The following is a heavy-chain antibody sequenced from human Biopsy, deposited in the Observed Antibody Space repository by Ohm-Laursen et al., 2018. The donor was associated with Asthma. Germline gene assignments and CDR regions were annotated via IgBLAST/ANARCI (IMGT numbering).Heavy chain of an antibody. CDR1: GFSFSIFA. D-gene: IGHD1-1*01. Sequence: SLTLSCAASGFSFSIFAIHWDRQAPGKGLEWVGVISKDASTQDYADSVKGRFTMARDNSKNTLDLQMNSLREEDTAVYYCVRDGTDDSFDIWGQGKVVSVSS. J-gene: IGHJ3*02. V-gene: IGHV3-30*01. CDR3: VRDGTDDSFDI. CDR2: ISKDASTQ.